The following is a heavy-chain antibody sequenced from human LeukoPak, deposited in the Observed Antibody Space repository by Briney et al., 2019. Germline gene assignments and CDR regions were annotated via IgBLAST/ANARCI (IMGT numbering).Heavy chain of an antibody. V-gene: IGHV1-18*01. CDR2: ISAYNGST. J-gene: IGHJ3*02. CDR3: ASPDSGSSETDAFDI. D-gene: IGHD1-26*01. CDR1: GYTFTSYG. Sequence: ASVKVSCKASGYTFTSYGISWVRQAPGQGLEWMGWISAYNGSTNYAQKLQGRVTMTTDTSTSTAYMELRSLRSDDTAVYYCASPDSGSSETDAFDIWGQGTMVTVSS.